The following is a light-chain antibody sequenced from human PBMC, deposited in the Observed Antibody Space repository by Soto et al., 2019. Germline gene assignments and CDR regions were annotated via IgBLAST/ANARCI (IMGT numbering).Light chain of an antibody. CDR1: QNVGIY. V-gene: IGKV3-11*01. CDR2: DVS. CDR3: QQRYDWPLT. Sequence: EIVLTQSPATLSLSPGERATISCRASQNVGIYLAWYQQKPGQAPRLLIYDVSNRATGIPAKFSGSGSGTDFTLTISSLEPEDFAIYYCQQRYDWPLTFGPGTKVDIK. J-gene: IGKJ3*01.